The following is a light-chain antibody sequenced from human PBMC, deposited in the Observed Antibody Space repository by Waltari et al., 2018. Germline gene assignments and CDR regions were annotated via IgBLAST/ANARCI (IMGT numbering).Light chain of an antibody. V-gene: IGLV2-8*01. J-gene: IGLJ2*01. Sequence: QSALTQPHSASGSPGQSVTISCTGTSSDVGGYNYVFWYQHHPGKAPKLIIYEVNKRPSGVPVRFSGSKSANTASLTVSGLQTEDEADYYCNSYAGSNTVIFGGGTKLTVL. CDR2: EVN. CDR3: NSYAGSNTVI. CDR1: SSDVGGYNY.